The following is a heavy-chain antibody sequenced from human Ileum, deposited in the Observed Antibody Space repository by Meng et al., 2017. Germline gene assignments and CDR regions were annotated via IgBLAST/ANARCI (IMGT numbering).Heavy chain of an antibody. Sequence: GESLKISCVTSGFTFSSYCMSWVRQAPGKGLEWVSAISGSGAHTYYPDSVKGRFTISRDNSKNTLYLQMNSLRAEDTALYYCAKSGDTSGYYAEYFQYWGQGTLVTVSS. J-gene: IGHJ1*01. CDR2: ISGSGAHT. CDR3: AKSGDTSGYYAEYFQY. V-gene: IGHV3-23*01. D-gene: IGHD6-19*01. CDR1: GFTFSSYC.